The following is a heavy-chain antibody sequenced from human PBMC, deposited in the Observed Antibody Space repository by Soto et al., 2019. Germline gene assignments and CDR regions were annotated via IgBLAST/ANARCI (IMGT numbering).Heavy chain of an antibody. Sequence: QVQLVESGAGVVQPGRSLRLSCAASGFTFSNFGMHWARQAPGKGLEGVAAISADGSEKYFSDSVKGRFTISRDNSKNTLFLQMNSLRVEDTAVYYCTKGSEVARQELDYWGQGTLVTVSS. CDR3: TKGSEVARQELDY. D-gene: IGHD3-3*01. V-gene: IGHV3-30*18. J-gene: IGHJ4*02. CDR2: ISADGSEK. CDR1: GFTFSNFG.